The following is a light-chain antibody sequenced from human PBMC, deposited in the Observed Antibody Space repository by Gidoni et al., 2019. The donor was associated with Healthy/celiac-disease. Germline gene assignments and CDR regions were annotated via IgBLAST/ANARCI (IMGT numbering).Light chain of an antibody. J-gene: IGKJ2*01. V-gene: IGKV1-9*01. CDR2: AAS. CDR1: QGISSY. Sequence: DIQLTQSPFFLSASVGDRVTITCRASQGISSYLAWYQQKPGKAPKLLIYAASTLQSGGPSRFSGSGSGTEFTLTISSLQPEDFATYYCQQLNSYPYTFGQGTKLEIK. CDR3: QQLNSYPYT.